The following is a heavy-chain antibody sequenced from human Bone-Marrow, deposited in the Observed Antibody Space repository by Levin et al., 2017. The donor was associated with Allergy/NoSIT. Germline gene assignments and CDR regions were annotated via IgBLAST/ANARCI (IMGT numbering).Heavy chain of an antibody. J-gene: IGHJ4*02. CDR1: GGSISSYY. Sequence: SQTLSLTCTVSGGSISSYYWSWIRQPPGKGLEWIGYIYYSGSTNYNPSLKSRVTISVDTSKNQFSLKLSSVTAADTAVYYCARGGQWELPLVYWGQGTLVTVSS. CDR2: IYYSGST. V-gene: IGHV4-59*01. D-gene: IGHD1-26*01. CDR3: ARGGQWELPLVY.